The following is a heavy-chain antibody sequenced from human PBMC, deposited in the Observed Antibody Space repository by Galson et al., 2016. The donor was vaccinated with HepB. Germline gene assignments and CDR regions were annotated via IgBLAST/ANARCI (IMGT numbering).Heavy chain of an antibody. CDR1: GFSFSTYG. D-gene: IGHD2-21*01. CDR2: IWYDGSNE. V-gene: IGHV3-33*01. CDR3: TRDGDRRAFDI. Sequence: SLRLSCAASGFSFSTYGMHWVRQAPGKGPEWVAVIWYDGSNEYYVDSVKGRFTFSRDNSKNTLYLQMNSLRAEDTAVYYCTRDGDRRAFDIWGQGTMVTVSS. J-gene: IGHJ3*02.